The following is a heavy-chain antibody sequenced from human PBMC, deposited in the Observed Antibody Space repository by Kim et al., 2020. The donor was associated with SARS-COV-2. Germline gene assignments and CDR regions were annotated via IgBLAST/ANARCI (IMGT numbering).Heavy chain of an antibody. V-gene: IGHV4-31*03. D-gene: IGHD4-17*01. CDR2: IYYSGST. Sequence: SETLSLTCTVSGGSISSGGYYWSWIRQHPGKGLEWIGYIYYSGSTYYNPSLKSRVTISVDTSKNQFSLKLSSVTAADTAVYYCARDLYGDGGAGFDPWGQGTLVTVSS. CDR1: GGSISSGGYY. CDR3: ARDLYGDGGAGFDP. J-gene: IGHJ5*02.